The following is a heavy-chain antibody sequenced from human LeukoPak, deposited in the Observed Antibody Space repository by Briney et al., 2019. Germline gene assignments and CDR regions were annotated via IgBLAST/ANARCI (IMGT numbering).Heavy chain of an antibody. J-gene: IGHJ4*02. CDR2: IIPIFGTA. V-gene: IGHV1-69*06. CDR1: GGTFSSYA. Sequence: EASVKVSCKASGGTFSSYAISWVRQAPGQGLEWMGGIIPIFGTANYAQKFQGRVTITADKSTSTAYMELSSLRSEDTAVYYCARGDSSSWYSPLDYWGQGTLVTVSS. CDR3: ARGDSSSWYSPLDY. D-gene: IGHD6-13*01.